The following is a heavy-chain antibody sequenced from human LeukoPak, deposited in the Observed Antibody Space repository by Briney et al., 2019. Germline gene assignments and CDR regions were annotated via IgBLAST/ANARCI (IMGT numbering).Heavy chain of an antibody. Sequence: GGSLRLSCAASGFTFDDYGMSWVRQAPGKGLEWVSGINWNGGSTGYADSEKGRFTISRDNAKNSLYLQMNSLRAEDTALYYCARDRGVDTAMVNWFDPWGQGTLVTVSS. CDR2: INWNGGST. D-gene: IGHD5-18*01. V-gene: IGHV3-20*04. J-gene: IGHJ5*02. CDR1: GFTFDDYG. CDR3: ARDRGVDTAMVNWFDP.